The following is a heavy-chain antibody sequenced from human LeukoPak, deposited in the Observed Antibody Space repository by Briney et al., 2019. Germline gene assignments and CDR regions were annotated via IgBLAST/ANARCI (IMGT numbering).Heavy chain of an antibody. J-gene: IGHJ4*02. CDR2: IFHTGST. Sequence: SETLSLTCTDSGYSISSGYYWAWTRQPPGKGLEWIGSIFHTGSTYHNPSLKSRVTISVDTSKNQFSLKLNSVTAADTAVYYCARDHSSSSEDYWGQGTLVTVSS. CDR3: ARDHSSSSEDY. CDR1: GYSISSGYY. V-gene: IGHV4-38-2*02. D-gene: IGHD6-13*01.